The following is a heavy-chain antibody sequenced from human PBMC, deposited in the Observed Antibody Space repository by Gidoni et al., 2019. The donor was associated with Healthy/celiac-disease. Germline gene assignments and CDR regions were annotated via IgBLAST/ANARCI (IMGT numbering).Heavy chain of an antibody. J-gene: IGHJ4*02. Sequence: QVQLQQWGAGLLKPSETLSLTCAVYGGSFSGYYWSWIRQPPGKGLEWIGEINHSGSTNYNPSLKSRVTISVDTSKNQFSLKLSSVTAADTAVYYCARVGGFRGIAAARAGVYWGQGTLVTVSS. CDR3: ARVGGFRGIAAARAGVY. D-gene: IGHD6-13*01. V-gene: IGHV4-34*01. CDR2: INHSGST. CDR1: GGSFSGYY.